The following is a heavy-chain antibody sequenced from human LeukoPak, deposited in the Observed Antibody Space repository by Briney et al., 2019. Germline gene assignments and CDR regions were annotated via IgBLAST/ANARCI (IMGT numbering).Heavy chain of an antibody. V-gene: IGHV3-48*01. CDR1: GFTFSSYS. CDR2: ISSSSSTI. D-gene: IGHD3-9*01. J-gene: IGHJ5*02. Sequence: GGSLRLSCAASGFTFSSYSMHWVRQAPGKGLEWVSYISSSSSTIYYADSVKGRFTISRDNAKNSLFLQMNSLRAEDTAGYYCARADTGYTNWFDPWGQGTLVTVSS. CDR3: ARADTGYTNWFDP.